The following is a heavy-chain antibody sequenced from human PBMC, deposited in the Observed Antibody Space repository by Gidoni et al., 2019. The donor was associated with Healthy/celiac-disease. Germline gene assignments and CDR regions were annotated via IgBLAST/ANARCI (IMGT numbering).Heavy chain of an antibody. CDR3: AKGGWDENGDSFFDY. D-gene: IGHD4-17*01. J-gene: IGHJ4*02. CDR2: ISWDGGST. Sequence: EVQLVESGGVVVQPGGSLRLSCAASGFTFVDYTMHWVRQAPGKGLEWVSLISWDGGSTYYADSVKGRFTISRDNSKNSLYLQMNSLRTEDTALYYCAKGGWDENGDSFFDYWGQGTLVTVSS. CDR1: GFTFVDYT. V-gene: IGHV3-43*01.